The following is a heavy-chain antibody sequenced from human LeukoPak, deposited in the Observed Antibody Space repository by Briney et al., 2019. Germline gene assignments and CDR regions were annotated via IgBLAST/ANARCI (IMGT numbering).Heavy chain of an antibody. CDR3: ARGSSGSYDY. CDR1: GGTFMRHS. Sequence: SVKVSCKASGGTFMRHSISWVRQAPGQGLEWMGGIIPIFGTANYAQKFQGRVTITADESTSTAYMELSSLRSEDTAVYYCARGSSGSYDYWGQGTLVTVSS. J-gene: IGHJ4*02. V-gene: IGHV1-69*13. CDR2: IIPIFGTA. D-gene: IGHD3-10*01.